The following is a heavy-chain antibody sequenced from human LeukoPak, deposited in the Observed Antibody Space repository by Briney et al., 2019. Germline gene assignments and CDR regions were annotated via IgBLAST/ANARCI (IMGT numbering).Heavy chain of an antibody. D-gene: IGHD6-13*01. V-gene: IGHV4-59*12. Sequence: SETLSLTCTVSGGSISSYYWSWIRQPPGKGLEWIGYIYYSGSTNYNPSLKSRVTISVDTSKNQFSLKLSSVTPEDTAVYYCARGYSSSWTTTRDWFDPWGQGTLVTVSS. CDR2: IYYSGST. CDR1: GGSISSYY. CDR3: ARGYSSSWTTTRDWFDP. J-gene: IGHJ5*02.